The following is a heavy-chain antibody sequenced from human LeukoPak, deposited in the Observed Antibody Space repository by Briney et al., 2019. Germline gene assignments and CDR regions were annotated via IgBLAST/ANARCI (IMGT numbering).Heavy chain of an antibody. CDR3: ARDLLVDGSGWYY. CDR1: GATFTSYD. V-gene: IGHV1-69*13. CDR2: IIPIFGTA. Sequence: ASVKLSFNASGATFTSYDISWVRQPPGQGLGWRGGIIPIFGTANYEKKFQGRVTITADESTSTAYMELSSLRSEDTAVYYCARDLLVDGSGWYYWGQGTLVTVSS. D-gene: IGHD6-19*01. J-gene: IGHJ4*02.